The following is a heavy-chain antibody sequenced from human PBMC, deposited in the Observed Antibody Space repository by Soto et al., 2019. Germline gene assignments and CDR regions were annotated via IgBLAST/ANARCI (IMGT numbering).Heavy chain of an antibody. CDR1: GLTFSSYG. J-gene: IGHJ4*02. CDR3: AREDRYSSGWPDY. Sequence: GGSLRLSCAASGLTFSSYGMHRVRQAPGKGLEWVAVIWYDGSNKYYADSVKGRFTISRDNSKNTLYLQMNSLRAEDTAVYYCAREDRYSSGWPDYWGQGTLVTVSS. V-gene: IGHV3-33*01. D-gene: IGHD6-19*01. CDR2: IWYDGSNK.